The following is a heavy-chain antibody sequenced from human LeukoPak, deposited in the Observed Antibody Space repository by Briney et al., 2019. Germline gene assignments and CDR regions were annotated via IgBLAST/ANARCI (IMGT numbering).Heavy chain of an antibody. CDR2: FDPEDGET. D-gene: IGHD3-16*02. CDR3: VNLPNTSGGVIVDY. Sequence: ASVKVSCKVSGYTLTELSMHWVRQAPGKGLEWMGGFDPEDGETIYAQKFQGRVTMTEDTSTDTAYMELSSLRSEDTAVYYCVNLPNTSGGVIVDYWGQGTLVTVSS. J-gene: IGHJ4*02. CDR1: GYTLTELS. V-gene: IGHV1-24*01.